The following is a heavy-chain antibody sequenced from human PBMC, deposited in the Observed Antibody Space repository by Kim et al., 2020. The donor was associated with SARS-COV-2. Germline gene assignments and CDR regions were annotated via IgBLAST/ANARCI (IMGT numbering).Heavy chain of an antibody. CDR3: ARDLRPSLTYYYDSSGYSCFDY. V-gene: IGHV3-11*04. CDR1: GFTFSDYY. D-gene: IGHD3-22*01. Sequence: GGSLRLSCAASGFTFSDYYMSWIRQAPGKGLEWVSYISSSGSTIYYADSVKGRFTISRDNAKNSLYLQMNSLRAEDTAVYYCARDLRPSLTYYYDSSGYSCFDYWGQGTLVTVSS. J-gene: IGHJ4*02. CDR2: ISSSGSTI.